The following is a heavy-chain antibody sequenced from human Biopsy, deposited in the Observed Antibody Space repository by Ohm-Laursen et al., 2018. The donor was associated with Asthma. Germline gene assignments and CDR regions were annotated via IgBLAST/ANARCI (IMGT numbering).Heavy chain of an antibody. V-gene: IGHV1-69*01. Sequence: SETLSCQAPGGTFSNFAISWVRQATGQGSEWLGGAMTDVVTTNYAQKSQGRVTITADESTSKDHMEVTSLRSEDTAIYYCDRCQVGYSSGWSLLLKKIYYSGMDVWGQGTAVTVSS. CDR2: AMTDVVTT. CDR1: GGTFSNFA. CDR3: DRCQVGYSSGWSLLLKKIYYSGMDV. D-gene: IGHD6-19*01. J-gene: IGHJ6*02.